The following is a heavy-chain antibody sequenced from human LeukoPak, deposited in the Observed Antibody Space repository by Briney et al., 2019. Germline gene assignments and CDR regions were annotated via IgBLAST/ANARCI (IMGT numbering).Heavy chain of an antibody. J-gene: IGHJ4*02. V-gene: IGHV4-59*01. CDR3: AREWGYDSSGQIDY. CDR2: IYNSGST. Sequence: PSETLSLTCGVSGGSISSYYWSWIRQPPGKGLEWIGYIYNSGSTNSNPSLKSRVTISVDTSKNQFSLKLSSVTAADTAVYYCAREWGYDSSGQIDYWGQGTLVTVSS. CDR1: GGSISSYY. D-gene: IGHD3-22*01.